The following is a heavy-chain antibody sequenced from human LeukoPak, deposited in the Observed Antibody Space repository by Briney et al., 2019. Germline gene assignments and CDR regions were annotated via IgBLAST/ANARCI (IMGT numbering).Heavy chain of an antibody. CDR2: IIPILGIA. CDR3: ASAGDGYNSWFDP. Sequence: ASVKVSCKASGGTFSSYAISWVRQAPGQGLEWMGRIIPILGIANYAQKFQGRVTITADKSTSTAYMELSSLRSEDTAVYYCASAGDGYNSWFDPWGQGTLVTVSS. CDR1: GGTFSSYA. V-gene: IGHV1-69*04. D-gene: IGHD5-24*01. J-gene: IGHJ5*02.